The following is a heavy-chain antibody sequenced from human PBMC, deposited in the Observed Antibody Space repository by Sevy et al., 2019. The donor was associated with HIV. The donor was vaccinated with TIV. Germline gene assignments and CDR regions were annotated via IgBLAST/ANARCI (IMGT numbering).Heavy chain of an antibody. CDR3: AGWSSAWTLFDY. CDR2: IYCDGKT. Sequence: GGSLRLSCAASGFTVSRNYMSWVRQAPGKGLEWVSVIYCDGKTFYADSVQDRFTISRDNSKNTLYLQMNSLRAEDTVVYYCAGWSSAWTLFDYWGQGTLVTVSS. J-gene: IGHJ4*02. V-gene: IGHV3-66*01. D-gene: IGHD6-19*01. CDR1: GFTVSRNY.